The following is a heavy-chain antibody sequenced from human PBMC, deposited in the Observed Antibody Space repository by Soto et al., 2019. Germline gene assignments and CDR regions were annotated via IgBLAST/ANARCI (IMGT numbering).Heavy chain of an antibody. J-gene: IGHJ6*02. CDR2: VSTSGAT. CDR1: DAFISSYY. D-gene: IGHD3-9*01. Sequence: QVQLQESGPRLVKPSETLSLTCTVSDAFISSYYWNWIRQPAGQGLEWIGRVSTSGATNYNPSLGSRVTMSVDTSKKQFSLKLTSVTAADTAVYFCARADYEILTGSYAMDVWGQGTTVTVSS. V-gene: IGHV4-4*07. CDR3: ARADYEILTGSYAMDV.